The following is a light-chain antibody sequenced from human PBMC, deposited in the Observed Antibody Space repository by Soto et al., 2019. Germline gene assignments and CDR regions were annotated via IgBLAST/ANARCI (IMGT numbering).Light chain of an antibody. V-gene: IGLV1-40*01. J-gene: IGLJ2*01. CDR3: QSFDSTMTV. Sequence: QAVLTQPPSVSGVPGQRVTISCTGTNSNIGAGYDVHWYQQLPGTAPKLLMANNDNRPSGVPDRFSGSKSGASASLAITGLQAEDEADYYCQSFDSTMTVFGGGTKVTVL. CDR1: NSNIGAGYD. CDR2: NND.